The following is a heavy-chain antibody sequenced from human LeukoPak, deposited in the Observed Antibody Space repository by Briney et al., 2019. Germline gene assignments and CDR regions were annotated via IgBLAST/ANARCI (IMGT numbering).Heavy chain of an antibody. CDR3: ARNHTHEGYGYYFDY. J-gene: IGHJ4*02. V-gene: IGHV4-39*01. CDR1: GGSISSSIYY. D-gene: IGHD5-18*01. CDR2: IYYSGST. Sequence: SETLSLTCTVSGGSISSSIYYWGWIRQPPGKGLEWIGSIYYSGSTHYNPSLKSRVIISVDTSKNQFSLTLSSVTAADTAAYYCARNHTHEGYGYYFDYWGQGTLITVSS.